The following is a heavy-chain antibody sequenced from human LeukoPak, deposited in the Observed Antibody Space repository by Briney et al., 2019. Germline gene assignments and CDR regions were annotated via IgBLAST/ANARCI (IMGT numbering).Heavy chain of an antibody. J-gene: IGHJ6*03. CDR3: AKDAGLMATGPYYYYYYTDV. Sequence: GGSLRLSCAASGFTFSSYTMNWVRQAPGKGLEWVSSISSTSSTKFYADSVKGRFTISRDNGKNSLYLQMNSLRAEDTAVYYCAKDAGLMATGPYYYYYYTDVWGKGTTVTISS. CDR2: ISSTSSTK. CDR1: GFTFSSYT. V-gene: IGHV3-48*01. D-gene: IGHD5-24*01.